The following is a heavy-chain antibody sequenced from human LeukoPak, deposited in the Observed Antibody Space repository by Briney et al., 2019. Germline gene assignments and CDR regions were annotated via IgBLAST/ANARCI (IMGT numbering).Heavy chain of an antibody. J-gene: IGHJ4*02. CDR1: GFTFSNYG. D-gene: IGHD3-16*02. CDR2: ISGSGDST. CDR3: AKSLVLRKSRGY. Sequence: GGSLTLSCAASGFTFSNYGMSWVRHPPGEGLEWVSGISGSGDSTDYADSVKGRFTISRDNSKNTLYVQMNSLRAEDTAVYYCAKSLVLRKSRGYWGQGTLVTVSS. V-gene: IGHV3-23*01.